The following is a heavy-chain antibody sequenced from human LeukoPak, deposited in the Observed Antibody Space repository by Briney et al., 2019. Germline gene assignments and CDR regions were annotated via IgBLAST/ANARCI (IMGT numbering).Heavy chain of an antibody. CDR1: GFTFDDYA. D-gene: IGHD2-2*01. Sequence: PGRSLRLSCAASGFTFDDYAMHWVRQAPGKGLEWVSGISWNSGSIGYADSVKGRFTISGDNAKNSLYLQMNSLRAEDTALYYCAREVVPAARANWFDPWGQGTLVTVSS. CDR3: AREVVPAARANWFDP. CDR2: ISWNSGSI. V-gene: IGHV3-9*01. J-gene: IGHJ5*02.